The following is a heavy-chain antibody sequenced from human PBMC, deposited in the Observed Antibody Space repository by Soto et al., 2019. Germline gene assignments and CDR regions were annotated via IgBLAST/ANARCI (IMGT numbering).Heavy chain of an antibody. D-gene: IGHD3-3*01. CDR1: GGTFSSYT. CDR2: IIPILGIA. V-gene: IGHV1-69*02. J-gene: IGHJ5*02. CDR3: ARESITIFGVVIIGGKNWFDP. Sequence: QVQLVQSGAEVKKPGSSVKVSCKASGGTFSSYTISWVRQAPGQGLEWMGRIIPILGIANYAQKFQGRVTITADKFTSTAYMELSSLRSEDTAVYYCARESITIFGVVIIGGKNWFDPWGQGTLVTVSS.